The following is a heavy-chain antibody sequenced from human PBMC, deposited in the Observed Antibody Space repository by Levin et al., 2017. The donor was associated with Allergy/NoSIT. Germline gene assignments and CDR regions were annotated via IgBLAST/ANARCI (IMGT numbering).Heavy chain of an antibody. CDR2: INPNSGGT. D-gene: IGHD6-19*01. CDR1: GYTFTGYY. CDR3: AREALRSSGWYRRWFDP. V-gene: IGHV1-2*02. Sequence: ASVKVSCKASGYTFTGYYMHWVRQAPGQGLEWMGWINPNSGGTNYAQKFQGRVTMTRDTSISTAYMELSRLRSDDTAVYYCAREALRSSGWYRRWFDPWGQGTLVTVSS. J-gene: IGHJ5*02.